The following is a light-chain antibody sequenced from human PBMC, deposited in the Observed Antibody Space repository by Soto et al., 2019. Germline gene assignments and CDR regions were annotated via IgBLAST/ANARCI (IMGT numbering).Light chain of an antibody. CDR3: QQYNNWPPDRT. CDR1: QSVSSN. CDR2: GAS. Sequence: EIVMTQSPATLSVSPGERATLSCRASQSVSSNLAWYQQKPGHAPMLLIYGASTRATGIPARFSGSGSGTEFNLTISSLQSEDFASYFCQQYNNWPPDRTFGQGTKVEIK. V-gene: IGKV3-15*01. J-gene: IGKJ1*01.